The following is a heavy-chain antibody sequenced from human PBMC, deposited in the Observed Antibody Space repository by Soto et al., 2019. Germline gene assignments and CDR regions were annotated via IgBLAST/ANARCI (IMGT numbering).Heavy chain of an antibody. CDR3: ARWWGVVTVDPDYYYGMDV. Sequence: QVQLVQSGAEVKKPGASVKVSCKASGYTFTSYGISWVRQAPGQGLEWMGWISAYNGNTNYAQKHQGRVTMTKDTSMSTAYMELRSLRSDDTAVYYCARWWGVVTVDPDYYYGMDVWGQGTTVTVSS. V-gene: IGHV1-18*01. D-gene: IGHD2-21*02. J-gene: IGHJ6*02. CDR1: GYTFTSYG. CDR2: ISAYNGNT.